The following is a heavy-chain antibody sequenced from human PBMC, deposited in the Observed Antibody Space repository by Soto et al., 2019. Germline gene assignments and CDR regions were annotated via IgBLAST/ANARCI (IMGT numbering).Heavy chain of an antibody. V-gene: IGHV4-39*01. CDR1: GGSISSSSYY. CDR2: IYYSGST. Sequence: QLQLQESGPGLVKPSETLSLTCTVSGGSISSSSYYWGWIRQPPGKGLEWIGSIYYSGSTYYNPSLKSRVTISVDTSKNPFSLKLSSVTAADTAVYYCARPSPRYCSGGSCLEFPDAFDIWGQGTMVTVSS. J-gene: IGHJ3*02. CDR3: ARPSPRYCSGGSCLEFPDAFDI. D-gene: IGHD2-15*01.